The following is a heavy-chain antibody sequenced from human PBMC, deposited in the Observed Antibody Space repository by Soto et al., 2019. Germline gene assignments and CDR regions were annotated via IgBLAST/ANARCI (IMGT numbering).Heavy chain of an antibody. CDR2: ISAYNGNT. V-gene: IGHV1-18*04. J-gene: IGHJ5*02. CDR3: ARGRTLSIFGVVTPDNWFDP. Sequence: ASMKVSCKASGYTFTSYGISWVRQAPGQGLEWMGWISAYNGNTNYAQKLQGRVTMTTDTSTSTAYMELRSLRSDDTAVYYCARGRTLSIFGVVTPDNWFDPWGQGTLVTVSS. CDR1: GYTFTSYG. D-gene: IGHD3-3*01.